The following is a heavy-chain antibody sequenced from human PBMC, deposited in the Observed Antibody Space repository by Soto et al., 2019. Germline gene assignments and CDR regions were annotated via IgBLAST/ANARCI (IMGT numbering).Heavy chain of an antibody. V-gene: IGHV3-23*01. CDR3: AKERATTTAFDY. D-gene: IGHD4-17*01. Sequence: GGSLRLSCAASGFTFSRDGMSWVRQAPGKGLEWVSLITDNGGRTYYADSVKGRFTISRDNTKNTLFLQMNSLRAEDTAAYYCAKERATTTAFDYWGQGALVTVSS. CDR2: ITDNGGRT. CDR1: GFTFSRDG. J-gene: IGHJ4*02.